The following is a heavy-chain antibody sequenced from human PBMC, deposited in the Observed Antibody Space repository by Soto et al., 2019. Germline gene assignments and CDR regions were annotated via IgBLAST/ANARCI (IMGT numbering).Heavy chain of an antibody. J-gene: IGHJ6*02. CDR1: GGSFSGYY. CDR3: ARRSDSSGWFYYYYGMDV. Sequence: SETLSLTCAVYGGSFSGYYWSWNRQPPGKGLEWIGEINHSGSTNYNPSLKSRVTISVDTSKNQFSLKLSSVTAADTAVYYCARRSDSSGWFYYYYGMDVWGQGTTVTVSS. V-gene: IGHV4-34*01. CDR2: INHSGST. D-gene: IGHD6-19*01.